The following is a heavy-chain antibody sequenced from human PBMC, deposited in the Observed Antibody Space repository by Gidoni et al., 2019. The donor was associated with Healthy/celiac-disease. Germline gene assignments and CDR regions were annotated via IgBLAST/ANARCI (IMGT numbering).Heavy chain of an antibody. CDR2: SYYSGST. V-gene: IGHV4-39*01. J-gene: IGHJ3*02. Sequence: LQLQESGPGLEKTSETLSLTCTVSDGSISSSRHYWGWIRQPPGTGLEWIGSSYYSGSTYYNPSLKSRVTISVDTSKNQFSLKLRSVTAADTAVYYCARHSIGYRYGPCDAFEIWGQGTMVTVSS. CDR3: ARHSIGYRYGPCDAFEI. CDR1: DGSISSSRHY. D-gene: IGHD5-18*01.